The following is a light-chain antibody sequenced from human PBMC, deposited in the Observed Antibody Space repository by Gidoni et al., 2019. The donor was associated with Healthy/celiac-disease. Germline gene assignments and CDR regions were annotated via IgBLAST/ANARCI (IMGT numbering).Light chain of an antibody. CDR3: QQSYRTPLT. J-gene: IGKJ4*01. Sequence: DIQMTHSPSSLSASVGDRVTIPCRASQSISSYLNWYQQKPGKAPKLLIYAASSLQSGVPSRFSGGGSGTDFTLTISSLQPEDFATYYCQQSYRTPLTFGGGTKVEIK. CDR2: AAS. CDR1: QSISSY. V-gene: IGKV1-39*01.